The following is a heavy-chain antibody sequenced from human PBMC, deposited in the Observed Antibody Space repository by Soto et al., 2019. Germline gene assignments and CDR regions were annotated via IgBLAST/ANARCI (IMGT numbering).Heavy chain of an antibody. CDR3: ARGRMVRGVIIPYNWFDP. V-gene: IGHV4-34*01. D-gene: IGHD3-10*01. Sequence: QVQLQQWGAGLLKPSETLSLTCAVYGGSFSGYYWSWIRQPPGKGREWIGEINHSGSTNYNPSLKSRVTISVDTSKNQFSLKLSSVTAADTAVYYCARGRMVRGVIIPYNWFDPWGQGTLVTVSS. CDR2: INHSGST. J-gene: IGHJ5*02. CDR1: GGSFSGYY.